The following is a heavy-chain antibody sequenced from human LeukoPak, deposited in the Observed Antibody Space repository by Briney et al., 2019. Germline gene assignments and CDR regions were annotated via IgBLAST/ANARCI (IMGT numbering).Heavy chain of an antibody. V-gene: IGHV3-7*04. Sequence: GGSLRLSCAASGFTFSSYWMSWVRQAPGKGLEWVANIKQDGSEKYYVDSVKGRFTISRDNAKNSLYLQMNCLRAEDTAVYYCAREDTDIVVVPAAIRYYYYYYGMDVWGQGTTVTVSS. CDR2: IKQDGSEK. CDR1: GFTFSSYW. D-gene: IGHD2-2*01. CDR3: AREDTDIVVVPAAIRYYYYYYGMDV. J-gene: IGHJ6*02.